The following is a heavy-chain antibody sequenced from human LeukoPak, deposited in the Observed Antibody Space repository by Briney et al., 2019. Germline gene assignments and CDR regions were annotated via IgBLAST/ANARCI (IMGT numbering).Heavy chain of an antibody. Sequence: PSETLSLTCTVSGGSISSYYWSWIRQPPGKGLEWIGYIYYSGSTNYNPSLKSRVTISVDTSKNQFSLKLSSVTAADTAVYYCARESRTGDDAFDIWGQGTMVTVSS. V-gene: IGHV4-59*01. CDR2: IYYSGST. CDR3: ARESRTGDDAFDI. J-gene: IGHJ3*02. D-gene: IGHD1-1*01. CDR1: GGSISSYY.